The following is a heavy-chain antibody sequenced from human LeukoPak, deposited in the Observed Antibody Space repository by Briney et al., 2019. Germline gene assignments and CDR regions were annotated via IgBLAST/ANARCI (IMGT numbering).Heavy chain of an antibody. V-gene: IGHV1-24*01. D-gene: IGHD3-22*01. CDR2: FDPEDGET. CDR3: ATDYYYDSSGSYYTVDY. CDR1: GYTLTELS. J-gene: IGHJ4*02. Sequence: ASVKVSCKVSGYTLTELSMHWVRQAPGKGLEWMGGFDPEDGETIYAQKFQGRVTMTEDTSTDTAYMELSSLRSEDTAVYYCATDYYYDSSGSYYTVDYWGQGTLVTVSS.